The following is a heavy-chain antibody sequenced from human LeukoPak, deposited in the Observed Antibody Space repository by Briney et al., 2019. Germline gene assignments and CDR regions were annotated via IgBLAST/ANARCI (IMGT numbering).Heavy chain of an antibody. D-gene: IGHD1-26*01. V-gene: IGHV3-48*03. J-gene: IGHJ4*02. CDR3: AGRAMWELPPSY. Sequence: GGSLRLSCAASGFTFSSYEMNWVRQAPGKGLEGVSYISSSGSTIYYADSVKGRFTISRDNAKNSLYLQMNSLRAEDTAVYYCAGRAMWELPPSYWGQGTLVTVSS. CDR1: GFTFSSYE. CDR2: ISSSGSTI.